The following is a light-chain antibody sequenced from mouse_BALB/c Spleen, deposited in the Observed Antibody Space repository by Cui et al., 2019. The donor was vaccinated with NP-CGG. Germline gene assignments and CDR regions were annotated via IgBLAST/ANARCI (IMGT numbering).Light chain of an antibody. CDR2: GTN. Sequence: QDVVTQEPALTTSPGETVTPTCRSSIGGVTTSNYANWVQEKPDHLFTGLIGGTNNRAPGVPARFSGSLIGDKAALTITGAQTEDEAIYFCALWYSNHWVFGGGTKLTVL. V-gene: IGLV1*01. CDR3: ALWYSNHWV. J-gene: IGLJ1*01. CDR1: IGGVTTSNY.